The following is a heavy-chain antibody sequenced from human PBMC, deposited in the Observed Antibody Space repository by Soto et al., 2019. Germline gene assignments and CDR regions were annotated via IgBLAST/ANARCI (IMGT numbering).Heavy chain of an antibody. CDR1: GFTFSSYG. J-gene: IGHJ4*02. CDR2: IWYDGSNK. D-gene: IGHD3-22*01. V-gene: IGHV3-33*01. Sequence: GGSLRLSCAASGFTFSSYGMHWVRQAPGKGLEWVAVIWYDGSNKYYADSVKGRFTISRDNSKNTLYLQMNSLRAEDTAVYYCARFKYYYDSSGPSPPDYWGQGTLVTVSS. CDR3: ARFKYYYDSSGPSPPDY.